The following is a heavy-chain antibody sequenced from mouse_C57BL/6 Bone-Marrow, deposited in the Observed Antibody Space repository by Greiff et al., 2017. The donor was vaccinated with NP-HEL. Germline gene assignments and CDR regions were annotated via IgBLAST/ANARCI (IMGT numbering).Heavy chain of an antibody. V-gene: IGHV1-47*01. J-gene: IGHJ4*01. D-gene: IGHD1-1*01. CDR1: GYTFTTYP. Sequence: VQLQQSGAELVKPGASVKMSCKASGYTFTTYPIEWMKQNHGKSLEWIGNFHPYNDDTKYNEKFKGKATLTVEKSSSTVYLQLSRLTSDDSAVYYSAITTVVAPYYAMDCWGQGTSVTVAS. CDR2: FHPYNDDT. CDR3: AITTVVAPYYAMDC.